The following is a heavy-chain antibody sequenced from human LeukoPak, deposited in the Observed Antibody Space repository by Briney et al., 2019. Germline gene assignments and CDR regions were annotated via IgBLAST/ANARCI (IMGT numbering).Heavy chain of an antibody. CDR3: ARDGGTPYYDILTGYRRDAFDI. J-gene: IGHJ3*02. D-gene: IGHD3-9*01. CDR1: GGSISSYY. V-gene: IGHV4-59*01. Sequence: SETLSLTCTVSGGSISSYYWSWIRQPPGKGLEWIGYIYYSGSTNYNPSLKSRVTISVDTSKNQCSLRLSSVTAADTAVYYCARDGGTPYYDILTGYRRDAFDIWGQGTMVTVSS. CDR2: IYYSGST.